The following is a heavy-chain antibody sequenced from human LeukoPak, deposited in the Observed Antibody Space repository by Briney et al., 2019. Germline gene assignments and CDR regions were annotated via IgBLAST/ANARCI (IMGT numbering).Heavy chain of an antibody. CDR2: ISGSGGST. D-gene: IGHD3-3*01. Sequence: GGSLRLSCAASGFTFSSYAMSWVRQAPGKGLEWVSAISGSGGSTYYADSVKGRFTISRDNSKNTLYLQMNSLRAEDTAVYYCAKVIDFWSGYEADYWGQGTLVTVAS. J-gene: IGHJ4*02. CDR3: AKVIDFWSGYEADY. CDR1: GFTFSSYA. V-gene: IGHV3-23*01.